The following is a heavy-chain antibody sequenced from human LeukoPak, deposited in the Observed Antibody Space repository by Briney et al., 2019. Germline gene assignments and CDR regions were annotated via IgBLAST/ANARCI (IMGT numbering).Heavy chain of an antibody. CDR2: IKQDGSEK. Sequence: GGSLRLSCAASGFTFSSYWMSWVRQAPGKGLEWVANIKQDGSEKYYVDSVKGRFTISRDNAKNSLYLQMNSLRAEDTAVYYCARGTYRRYYYDSSGYYYFDYWGQGTLVTVSS. D-gene: IGHD3-22*01. CDR3: ARGTYRRYYYDSSGYYYFDY. V-gene: IGHV3-7*05. J-gene: IGHJ4*02. CDR1: GFTFSSYW.